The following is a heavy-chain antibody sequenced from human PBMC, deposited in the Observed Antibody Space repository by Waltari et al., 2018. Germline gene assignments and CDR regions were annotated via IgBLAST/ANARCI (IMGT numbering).Heavy chain of an antibody. D-gene: IGHD6-13*01. J-gene: IGHJ4*02. CDR2: IYYSGST. CDR1: GGSISSYY. V-gene: IGHV4-59*01. Sequence: QVQLQESGPGLVKPSETLSLTRTVSGGSISSYYWSWIRQPPGKGLEWIGYIYYSGSTNYHPSLKSRVTISVDTSKNQFSLKLSSVTAADTAVYYCARAGGIAAAGFFDYWGQGTLVTVSS. CDR3: ARAGGIAAAGFFDY.